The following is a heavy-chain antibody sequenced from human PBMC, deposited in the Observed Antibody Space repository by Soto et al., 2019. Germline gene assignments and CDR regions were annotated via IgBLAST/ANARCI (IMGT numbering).Heavy chain of an antibody. CDR3: ARAGITGTTWKGVHKNFDY. CDR2: IYYSGST. V-gene: IGHV4-30-4*01. Sequence: SSETLSLTCTVSGGSISSGDYYWSWIRQPPGKGLEWIGYIYYSGSTYYNPSLKSRVTISVDTSKNQFSLKLSSVTAADTAVYYCARAGITGTTWKGVHKNFDYWGQGTLVTVSS. CDR1: GGSISSGDYY. J-gene: IGHJ4*02. D-gene: IGHD1-7*01.